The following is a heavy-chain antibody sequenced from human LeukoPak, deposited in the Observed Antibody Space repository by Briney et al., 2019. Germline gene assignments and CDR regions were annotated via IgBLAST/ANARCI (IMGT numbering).Heavy chain of an antibody. D-gene: IGHD6-13*01. CDR1: EFTSSSYW. Sequence: GGSVRLSCAASEFTSSSYWMSWARQAPGKGLEWVANIKEDGSEKYYVDSVKGRFTISRDNARNSLYLQMNSLRAEDTAVYYCARDKTYSSSWYGYDYWGHGTLVTVSS. V-gene: IGHV3-7*03. CDR3: ARDKTYSSSWYGYDY. J-gene: IGHJ4*01. CDR2: IKEDGSEK.